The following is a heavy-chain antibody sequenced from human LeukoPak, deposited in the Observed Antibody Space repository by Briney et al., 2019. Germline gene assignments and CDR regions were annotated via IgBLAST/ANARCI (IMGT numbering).Heavy chain of an antibody. CDR3: ARDRKLGGYYYVDY. CDR1: GGSISSYY. J-gene: IGHJ4*02. CDR2: IYYSGST. D-gene: IGHD3-22*01. V-gene: IGHV4-59*01. Sequence: SETLSLTCTVSGGSISSYYWSWIRQPPGKGLEWIGYIYYSGSTNYNPSLKSRVTISVDTSKNQFSLKLSSVTAADTAVYYCARDRKLGGYYYVDYWGQGTLVTVSS.